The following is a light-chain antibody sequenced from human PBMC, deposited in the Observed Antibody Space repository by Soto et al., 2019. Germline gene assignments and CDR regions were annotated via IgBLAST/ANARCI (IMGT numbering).Light chain of an antibody. CDR1: RSVSSY. J-gene: IGKJ1*01. CDR3: QQYGSSVA. CDR2: GAS. Sequence: IVLTQSPATLSLSPGESATLSCRASRSVSSYLAWYQQKPGQAPRLLIYGASSRATGIPDRFSGSGSGTDFTLTISRLGPEDFAVYYCQQYGSSVAFGQGTKVDIK. V-gene: IGKV3-20*01.